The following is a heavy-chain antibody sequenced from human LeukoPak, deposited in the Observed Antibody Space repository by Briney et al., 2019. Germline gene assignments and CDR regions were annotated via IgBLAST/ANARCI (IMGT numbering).Heavy chain of an antibody. CDR3: ARDRAVGASDSYDL. Sequence: PGGSLRLSCIGSGFTFSDRYMAWIRQRPGQGLEWLSYISTSDRRVYLADSVKGRFTVSRDDARKSLFLQMNSLRPDDTAVYYCARDRAVGASDSYDLWGPGTMVIVSS. CDR2: ISTSDRRV. V-gene: IGHV3-11*04. J-gene: IGHJ3*01. D-gene: IGHD4-23*01. CDR1: GFTFSDRY.